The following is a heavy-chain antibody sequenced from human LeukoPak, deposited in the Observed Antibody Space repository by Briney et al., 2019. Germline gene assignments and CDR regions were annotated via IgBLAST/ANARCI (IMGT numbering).Heavy chain of an antibody. Sequence: SQTLSLTCTVSGDSISSATYYWSWLRQPAGKGLEWIGHVYAGGSTSYNPSLRSRVTISIDTSKNQFSLKLSSVTAADTAVYYCARYPLRLVARDAFDIWGQGTMVSVSS. J-gene: IGHJ3*02. V-gene: IGHV4-61*09. CDR2: VYAGGST. D-gene: IGHD3-9*01. CDR3: ARYPLRLVARDAFDI. CDR1: GDSISSATYY.